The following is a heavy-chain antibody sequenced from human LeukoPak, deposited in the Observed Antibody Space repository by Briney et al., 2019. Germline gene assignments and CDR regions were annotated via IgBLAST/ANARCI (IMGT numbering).Heavy chain of an antibody. J-gene: IGHJ4*02. V-gene: IGHV4-59*01. Sequence: PSETLSLTCTVSGGSISRYYWSWIRQPPGKGLEWIGYIYYSGSTNYNPSLKSRVTISVDTSKNQFSLKLSSVTAADTAVYYCARAVGPLAAPDFWGQGTPVTVSS. CDR1: GGSISRYY. CDR2: IYYSGST. CDR3: ARAVGPLAAPDF. D-gene: IGHD6-13*01.